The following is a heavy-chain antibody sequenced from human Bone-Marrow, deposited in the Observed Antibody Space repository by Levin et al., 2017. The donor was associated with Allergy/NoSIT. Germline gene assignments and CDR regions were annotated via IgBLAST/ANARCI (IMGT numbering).Heavy chain of an antibody. Sequence: GESLKISCQGFGYSFSDYWITWVRQLPGKGLEWMGRIDPSDSYTNYSPSFQGHVTISIDKTTNTAYLHLSALKASDTAMYYCARHVSDGQFNIDWFDPWGQGTLVTVSS. CDR2: IDPSDSYT. V-gene: IGHV5-10-1*01. CDR1: GYSFSDYW. J-gene: IGHJ5*02. CDR3: ARHVSDGQFNIDWFDP. D-gene: IGHD2/OR15-2a*01.